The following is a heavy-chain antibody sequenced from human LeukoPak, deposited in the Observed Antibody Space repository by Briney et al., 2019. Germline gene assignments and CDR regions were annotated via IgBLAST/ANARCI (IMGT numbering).Heavy chain of an antibody. D-gene: IGHD3-22*01. J-gene: IGHJ4*02. V-gene: IGHV4-59*01. CDR2: IYYTGGT. CDR3: ARGRGDSRGTSFDS. Sequence: PSETLSLTCTVSGDSISIYYWSWIRQPPGKGLEWMGYIYYTGGTAYNPSLKSGLTISIDTSKNQFSLNLISLTAADTAVYYCARGRGDSRGTSFDSWGQGTLVTVSS. CDR1: GDSISIYY.